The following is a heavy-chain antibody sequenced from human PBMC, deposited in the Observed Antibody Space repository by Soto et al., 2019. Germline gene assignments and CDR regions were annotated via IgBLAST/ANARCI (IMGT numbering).Heavy chain of an antibody. Sequence: PGGSLRLSCAVSGFTFSRYSMSWVRQAPGKGLEWVSAISGSGGSTYYADSVKGRFTISRDNSKNTLYLQMNSLRAEDTAVYYCANHLSSGKYTGQIDYWGQGTLVTVSS. CDR3: ANHLSSGKYTGQIDY. CDR1: GFTFSRYS. D-gene: IGHD3-22*01. V-gene: IGHV3-23*01. CDR2: ISGSGGST. J-gene: IGHJ4*02.